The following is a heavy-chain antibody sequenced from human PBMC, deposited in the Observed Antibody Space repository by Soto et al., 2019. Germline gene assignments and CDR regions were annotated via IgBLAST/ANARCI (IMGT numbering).Heavy chain of an antibody. CDR1: GYTFTSYG. CDR2: ISAYNGNT. V-gene: IGHV1-18*01. D-gene: IGHD3-10*01. CDR3: ARDRGAWFGELLRAYYYYGMDV. J-gene: IGHJ6*02. Sequence: ASVKVSCKASGYTFTSYGISWVRQAPGQGLEWMGWISAYNGNTNYAQKLQGRVTMTTDTSTSTAYMELRSLRSDDPAVYYCARDRGAWFGELLRAYYYYGMDVWGQGTTVTVSS.